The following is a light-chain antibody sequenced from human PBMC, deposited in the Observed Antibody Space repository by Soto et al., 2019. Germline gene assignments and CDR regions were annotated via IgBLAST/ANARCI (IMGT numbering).Light chain of an antibody. J-gene: IGLJ2*01. CDR1: SSDVGGYDY. V-gene: IGLV2-14*01. CDR2: DVS. Sequence: QSVLTQPASVSGSPGQSITISCTGTSSDVGGYDYVSWYQQYPGKAPKLILYDVSNRPSGVSNRFSGSKSGNTASLTISGLQAEDEADYYCNSYTSSSTLVFGGGTKVTVL. CDR3: NSYTSSSTLV.